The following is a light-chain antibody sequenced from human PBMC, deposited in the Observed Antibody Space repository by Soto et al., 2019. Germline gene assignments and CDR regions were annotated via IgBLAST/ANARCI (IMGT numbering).Light chain of an antibody. CDR3: QQYVTSSPRT. CDR2: GIS. CDR1: HTISSSY. J-gene: IGKJ1*01. V-gene: IGKV3-20*01. Sequence: DIVLTQSPGTLSLSPGERATLSCRASHTISSSYLAWYQQQPAQAPRLLMYGISRRTTGITDRFSSSGSRTDFTLTITRLEPEDFSVYYCQQYVTSSPRTFGQGTKVEIK.